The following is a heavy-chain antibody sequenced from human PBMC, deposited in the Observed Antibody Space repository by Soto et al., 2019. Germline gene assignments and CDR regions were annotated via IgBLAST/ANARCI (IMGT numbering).Heavy chain of an antibody. CDR3: ARRHYYDSSDAFDI. D-gene: IGHD3-22*01. J-gene: IGHJ3*02. Sequence: RGESLKISCKGSGYSFTSYWISWVRQMPGKGLEWMGRIDPSDSYTNYSPSFQGHVTISADKSISTAYLQWSSLKASNTAMYYCARRHYYDSSDAFDIWGQGTMVTVS. CDR1: GYSFTSYW. CDR2: IDPSDSYT. V-gene: IGHV5-10-1*01.